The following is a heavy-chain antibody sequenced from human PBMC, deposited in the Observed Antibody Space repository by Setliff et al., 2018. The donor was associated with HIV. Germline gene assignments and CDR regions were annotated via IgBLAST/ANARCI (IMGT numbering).Heavy chain of an antibody. D-gene: IGHD3-22*01. CDR3: AKDRNRFYYDSSGYPDY. V-gene: IGHV3-15*01. Sequence: GALRLSCAASGFTLSNAWISWVRQAPGKGLEWVGRIRSKTDGGTTNYAAPVKDRFTISRDDSKNTLYLQMNSLRAEDTAVYYCAKDRNRFYYDSSGYPDYWGQGTLVTVSS. CDR2: IRSKTDGGTT. CDR1: GFTLSNAW. J-gene: IGHJ4*02.